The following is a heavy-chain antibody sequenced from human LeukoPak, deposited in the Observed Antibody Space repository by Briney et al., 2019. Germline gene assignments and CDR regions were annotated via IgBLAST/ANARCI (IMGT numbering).Heavy chain of an antibody. CDR3: TTVSHFYL. CDR1: GFSFSDVW. J-gene: IGHJ4*02. CDR2: IKYDGTT. V-gene: IGHV3-15*01. D-gene: IGHD2/OR15-2a*01. Sequence: GGSLRLSCATSGFSFSDVWLSWVRQVPGKGLEWVGRIKYDGTTDYAAPVKGRFTISRDVSKATLYLQMNSLKTEDAAIYDCTTVSHFYLGGQGTLVTVSS.